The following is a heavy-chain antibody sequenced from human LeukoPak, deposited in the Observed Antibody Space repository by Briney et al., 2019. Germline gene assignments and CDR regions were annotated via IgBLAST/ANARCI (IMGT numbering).Heavy chain of an antibody. CDR2: IYFNGIT. CDR3: ARQRVVNRDAVAANFDY. CDR1: GGLISSSTTYY. J-gene: IGHJ4*02. Sequence: PSETLSLTCSVCGGLISSSTTYYWAWIRQPPGKGLEWIGSIYFNGITYYNASLESRVTVSVDTYNNNFSLRLTSLSAADTAVYYCARQRVVNRDAVAANFDYWGQGTLVTVSS. D-gene: IGHD6-19*01. V-gene: IGHV4-39*01.